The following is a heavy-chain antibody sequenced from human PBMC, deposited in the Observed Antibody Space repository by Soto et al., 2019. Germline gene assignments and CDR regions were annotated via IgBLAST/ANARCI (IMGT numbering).Heavy chain of an antibody. CDR3: ASNTSYAPPAF. CDR2: ISVSGGST. Sequence: EVQLLESGGGLVQPGGSLRLSCAASGFTFSSYAMSWVRQAPGKGLAWVSGISVSGGSTYYAASVTGRFTISRDNSKNTLYLQMNSLRAEDTAVYYCASNTSYAPPAFWGPGTLVTFSS. D-gene: IGHD3-16*01. CDR1: GFTFSSYA. J-gene: IGHJ4*02. V-gene: IGHV3-23*01.